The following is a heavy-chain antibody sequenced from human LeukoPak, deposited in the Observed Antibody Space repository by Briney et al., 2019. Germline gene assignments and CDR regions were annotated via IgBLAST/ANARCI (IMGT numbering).Heavy chain of an antibody. D-gene: IGHD2-8*02. CDR3: ASVGPTTGGSYWYFDL. V-gene: IGHV3-21*01. CDR1: GFTYSSYS. J-gene: IGHJ2*01. Sequence: GGSLRPSCAASGFTYSSYSMNWVRQAPGKGLEWVSSISSSSSYIYYADSVKGRFTISRDNAKNSLYLQMNSLRAEDTAVYYCASVGPTTGGSYWYFDLWGRGTLVTVSS. CDR2: ISSSSSYI.